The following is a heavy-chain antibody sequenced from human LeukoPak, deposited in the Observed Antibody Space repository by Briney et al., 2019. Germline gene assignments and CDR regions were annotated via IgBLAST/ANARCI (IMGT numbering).Heavy chain of an antibody. CDR1: GFTFSSYG. CDR3: ARDLITGGYSYGFDY. J-gene: IGHJ4*02. CDR2: IWYDGSNK. Sequence: PGRSLRLSCAASGFTFSSYGMHWVRQAPGKGLEWVAVIWYDGSNKYYADSVKGRFTISRDNAKNSLYLQMNSLRAEDTAVYYCARDLITGGYSYGFDYWGQGTLVTVSS. V-gene: IGHV3-33*01. D-gene: IGHD5-18*01.